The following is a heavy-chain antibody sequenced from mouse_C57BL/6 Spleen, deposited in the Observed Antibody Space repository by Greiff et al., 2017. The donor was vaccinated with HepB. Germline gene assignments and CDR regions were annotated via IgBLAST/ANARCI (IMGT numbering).Heavy chain of an antibody. V-gene: IGHV1-74*01. D-gene: IGHD2-3*01. CDR2: IHPSDSDT. J-gene: IGHJ4*01. CDR3: AMEERDGYYAMDY. CDR1: GYTFTSYW. Sequence: QVQLQQPGAELVKPGASVKVSCKASGYTFTSYWMHWVKQRPGQGLEWIGRIHPSDSDTNYNQKFKGKATLTVDKSSSTAYMQLSSLTSEDSAVYYCAMEERDGYYAMDYWGQGTSVTVSS.